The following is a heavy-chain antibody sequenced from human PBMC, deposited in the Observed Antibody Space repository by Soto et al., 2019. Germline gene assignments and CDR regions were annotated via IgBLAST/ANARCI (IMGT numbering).Heavy chain of an antibody. CDR3: AAAQGGYSGYDTDY. V-gene: IGHV1-58*02. J-gene: IGHJ4*02. Sequence: SVKVSCKASRFTFTSSAMQWVRQARGQRLEWIGWIVVGSGNTSYAQKFQERVTITRDMSTSTAYMELSSLRSEDTAVYYCAAAQGGYSGYDTDYRGQGTLVTGSS. CDR2: IVVGSGNT. CDR1: RFTFTSSA. D-gene: IGHD5-12*01.